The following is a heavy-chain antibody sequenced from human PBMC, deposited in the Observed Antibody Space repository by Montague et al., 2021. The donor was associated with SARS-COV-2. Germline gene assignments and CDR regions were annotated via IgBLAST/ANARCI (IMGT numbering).Heavy chain of an antibody. V-gene: IGHV4-59*04. CDR3: VRQWVPRAPVDP. J-gene: IGHJ5*02. Sequence: LRLSCAASGFTFSNYDMNWVRQAPGKGPEWIGSVLSDGSTYYSPSLRSRVTLSVDTSKNQFSLNLTSVTAADVGLYYCVRQWVPRAPVDPWGQGTLVTVSS. CDR1: GFTFSNYD. D-gene: IGHD1-26*01. CDR2: VLSDGST.